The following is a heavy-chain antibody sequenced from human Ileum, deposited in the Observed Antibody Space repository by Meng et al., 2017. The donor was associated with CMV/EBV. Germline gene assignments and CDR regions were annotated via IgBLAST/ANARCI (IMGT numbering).Heavy chain of an antibody. D-gene: IGHD3-22*01. CDR1: VS. Sequence: VSVGWIRQPPGEALEWLALIYWDDDKRYSPSLRSRLTITKDTSKNQVVLTMTNVDPADTATYYCAHSPGTYYYNSGGYYSSGYFDYWGQGALVTVSS. CDR3: AHSPGTYYYNSGGYYSSGYFDY. J-gene: IGHJ4*02. CDR2: IYWDDDK. V-gene: IGHV2-5*02.